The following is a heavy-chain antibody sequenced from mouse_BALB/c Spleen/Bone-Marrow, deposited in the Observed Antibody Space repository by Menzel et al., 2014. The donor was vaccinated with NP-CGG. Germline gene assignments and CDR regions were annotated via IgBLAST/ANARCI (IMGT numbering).Heavy chain of an antibody. V-gene: IGHV1-18*01. CDR1: GYTFTDYN. CDR3: ARTGYYTLFAY. Sequence: VHVKQSGPELVKPGASVKIPCKASGYTFTDYNMDWVTQSHGKSLEWIGNINPNNGDTSYNQRFRGKATLTVDKSSSTAYMELRSLTSEDTAVYYCARTGYYTLFAYWGQGTLVTVSA. J-gene: IGHJ3*01. D-gene: IGHD2-3*01. CDR2: INPNNGDT.